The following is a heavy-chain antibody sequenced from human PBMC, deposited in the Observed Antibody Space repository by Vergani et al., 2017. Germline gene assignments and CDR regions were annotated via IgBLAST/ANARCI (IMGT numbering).Heavy chain of an antibody. J-gene: IGHJ3*02. Sequence: EVQLVESGGGLVKPGGSLRLSCAASGFTFSSYSMNWVRQAPGKGLEWVSSISSTSSYIYYADSVKGRFTISRDNAKNSLYLQMNSLRAEDTAVYYCARVVGNGDYVRAFDIWGQGTMVTVSS. CDR2: ISSTSSYI. V-gene: IGHV3-21*01. CDR3: ARVVGNGDYVRAFDI. D-gene: IGHD4-17*01. CDR1: GFTFSSYS.